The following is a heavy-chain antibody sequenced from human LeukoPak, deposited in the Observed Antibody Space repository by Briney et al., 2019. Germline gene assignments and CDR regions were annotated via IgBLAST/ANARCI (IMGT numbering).Heavy chain of an antibody. CDR3: AKANGGSSYGYWDY. CDR2: SGVGGTAT. Sequence: GGSLRLSCAASGFTFSSFAMSWVRQAPGEGLEWVSTSGVGGTATYYADSVRGRFTNSRDNSKNTLHLQMNSLRTEDTAVYFCAKANGGSSYGYWDYWGQGALVTVSS. CDR1: GFTFSSFA. V-gene: IGHV3-23*01. D-gene: IGHD5-18*01. J-gene: IGHJ4*02.